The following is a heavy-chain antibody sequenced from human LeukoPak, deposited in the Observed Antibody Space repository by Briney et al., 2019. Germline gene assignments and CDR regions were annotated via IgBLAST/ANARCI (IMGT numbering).Heavy chain of an antibody. V-gene: IGHV4-4*07. J-gene: IGHJ4*02. Sequence: SETLSLTCTVSRGSMNNYYWSWIRQPAGKGLEWIGRIYSTGITHYNPTLKSRVTLSVDTSKSQFSLNLSSVTAADAAVYYCARTSVTGATYFDYWGQGTLVTVSS. CDR1: RGSMNNYY. CDR2: IYSTGIT. D-gene: IGHD1-26*01. CDR3: ARTSVTGATYFDY.